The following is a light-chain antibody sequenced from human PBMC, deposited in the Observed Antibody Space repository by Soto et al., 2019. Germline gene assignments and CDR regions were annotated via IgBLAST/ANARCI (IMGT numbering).Light chain of an antibody. J-gene: IGKJ1*01. Sequence: LTQSPSSLSASVGDRVTITCRASQGISSYLAWYQQKPGKAPRLLIYGASNLESGVPSRFSGSGSGTQFTLTISSLQPEDAATYYCQQYNTYLTWTFGQGTKVDIK. CDR1: QGISSY. CDR2: GAS. CDR3: QQYNTYLTWT. V-gene: IGKV1-13*02.